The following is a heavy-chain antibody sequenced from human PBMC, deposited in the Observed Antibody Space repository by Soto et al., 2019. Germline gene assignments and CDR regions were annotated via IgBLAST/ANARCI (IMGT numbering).Heavy chain of an antibody. Sequence: QVQLVESGGGVVQPGRSLRLSCVASGFTFSTYGMHWVRQAPGKGLEWVAVIWNDGDSKYYADSVKGRITIARDNFKKTLILQMNSQWAEATAVNYCASHARSKTKNDAFDIWGQGTTVTVSS. V-gene: IGHV3-33*01. CDR1: GFTFSTYG. J-gene: IGHJ3*02. CDR2: IWNDGDSK. D-gene: IGHD2-2*01. CDR3: ASHARSKTKNDAFDI.